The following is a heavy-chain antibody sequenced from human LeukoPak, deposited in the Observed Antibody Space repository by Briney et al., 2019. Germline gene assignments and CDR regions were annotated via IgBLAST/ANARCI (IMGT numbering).Heavy chain of an antibody. Sequence: SGGSLRLSCAASGFSVSDNYMHWVRQAPGKGLEWVSAFYSDGRTYYADSVRGRFSISRDDSKNTLYLQMNNLRVEDTALYYCAGDCSGGACDSAADAFAMWGPGTMVTVSS. V-gene: IGHV3-53*01. J-gene: IGHJ3*02. CDR2: FYSDGRT. CDR3: AGDCSGGACDSAADAFAM. D-gene: IGHD2-15*01. CDR1: GFSVSDNY.